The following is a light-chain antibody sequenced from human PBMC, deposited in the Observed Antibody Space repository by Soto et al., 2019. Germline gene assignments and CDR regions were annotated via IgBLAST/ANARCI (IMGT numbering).Light chain of an antibody. CDR2: AAS. V-gene: IGKV3-15*01. Sequence: EIVMTQSPATLSVSPGDRATLSCRASESVTSSLAWYQQKPGQPPRLLIYAASTRATDVPARFSGGGSETESTLTISSLQSEDFAVYFCQQYNIWPLWTFGQGTKVDIK. J-gene: IGKJ1*01. CDR3: QQYNIWPLWT. CDR1: ESVTSS.